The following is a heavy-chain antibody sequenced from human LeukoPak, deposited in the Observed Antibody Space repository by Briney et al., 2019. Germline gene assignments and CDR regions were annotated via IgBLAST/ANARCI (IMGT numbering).Heavy chain of an antibody. CDR1: GGSISSYY. V-gene: IGHV4-59*01. CDR3: ASSGDYLGGYFDY. J-gene: IGHJ4*02. Sequence: PSETLSLTCTVSGGSISSYYWNWIRQPPGKGLEWLGYIYYSGSTNYNPSLKSRVTISVDTSKNQFSLKLSSVTAADTAVYYCASSGDYLGGYFDYWGQGTLVTVSS. D-gene: IGHD4-17*01. CDR2: IYYSGST.